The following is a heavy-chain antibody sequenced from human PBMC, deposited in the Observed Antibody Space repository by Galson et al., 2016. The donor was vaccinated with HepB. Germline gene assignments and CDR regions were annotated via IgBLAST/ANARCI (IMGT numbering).Heavy chain of an antibody. CDR3: AGASNGYISY. Sequence: CAISGDSVSSNSAAWSWVRQSPSRGLERLGRTYYRSKWFRGYAVSVKGRITINPDTSKNQFSLQLDSVTPEDTAVYYCAGASNGYISYWGQGTLVTVSS. D-gene: IGHD5-24*01. CDR2: TYYRSKWFR. V-gene: IGHV6-1*01. J-gene: IGHJ4*02. CDR1: GDSVSSNSAA.